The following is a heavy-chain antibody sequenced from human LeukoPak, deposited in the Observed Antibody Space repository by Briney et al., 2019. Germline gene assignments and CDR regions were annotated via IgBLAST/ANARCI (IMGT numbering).Heavy chain of an antibody. D-gene: IGHD5-24*01. CDR1: GFTFSSYS. CDR3: ARAPRRDGYKAPDY. J-gene: IGHJ4*02. Sequence: GGSLRLSCAASGFTFSSYSMNWVRQAPGKGLEWVSSISSSSSYIYYADSVKGRFTISRDNAKNSLYLQMNSLRAEDTAVYYCARAPRRDGYKAPDYWGQGTLVTVSS. CDR2: ISSSSSYI. V-gene: IGHV3-21*01.